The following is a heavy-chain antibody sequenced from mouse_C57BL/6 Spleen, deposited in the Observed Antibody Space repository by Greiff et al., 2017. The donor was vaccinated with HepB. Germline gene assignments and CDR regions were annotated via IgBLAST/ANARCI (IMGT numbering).Heavy chain of an antibody. Sequence: QVQLQQPGTELVKPGASVKLSCKASGYTFTSYWMHWVKQRPGQGLEWIGNINPSNGGTTYNEKFKSKATLTVDKSSSTAYMQLSSLTSADSAVYYCARSSWAYYFDYWGQGTTLTVSS. CDR1: GYTFTSYW. CDR2: INPSNGGT. J-gene: IGHJ2*01. D-gene: IGHD4-1*01. CDR3: ARSSWAYYFDY. V-gene: IGHV1-53*01.